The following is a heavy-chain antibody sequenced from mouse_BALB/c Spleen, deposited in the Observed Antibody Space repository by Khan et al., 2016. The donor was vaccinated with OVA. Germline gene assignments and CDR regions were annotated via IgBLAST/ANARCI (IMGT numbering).Heavy chain of an antibody. J-gene: IGHJ4*01. CDR3: ARRTTGYTMDY. CDR1: GYTFTSNT. CDR2: INPRSGYT. D-gene: IGHD2-14*01. V-gene: IGHV1-4*01. Sequence: QVQLQQSGAELARPGASVRMSCKASGYTFTSNTMHWVKKRPGQGLEWIGYINPRSGYTNFNQNFKDKATLPADKSSSTAYMQLSSLTSEDSAVYYCARRTTGYTMDYWGQGTSVTVSS.